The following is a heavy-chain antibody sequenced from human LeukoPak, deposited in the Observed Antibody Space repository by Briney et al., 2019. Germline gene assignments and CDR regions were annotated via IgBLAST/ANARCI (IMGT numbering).Heavy chain of an antibody. Sequence: GGSLRLSCAASGFTFSSYWMSWVRQAPGKGLEWVANIKQDGSEKYYVDSVKGRFTISRDNAKNSLYLQMNSLRAEDTAVYYCAREGYSSSWYGGSYYYYGMDVWGQGTTVTVSS. CDR2: IKQDGSEK. D-gene: IGHD6-13*01. V-gene: IGHV3-7*01. CDR1: GFTFSSYW. CDR3: AREGYSSSWYGGSYYYYGMDV. J-gene: IGHJ6*02.